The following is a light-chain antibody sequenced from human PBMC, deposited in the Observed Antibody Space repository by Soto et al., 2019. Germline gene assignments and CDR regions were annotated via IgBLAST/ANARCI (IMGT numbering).Light chain of an antibody. CDR2: DVS. J-gene: IGLJ1*01. CDR3: SSYTSSSTLQV. CDR1: SSDVGGYNY. Sequence: QFVLTQPASVSGSPGQSIPISCTGTSSDVGGYNYVSWYQQHPGKAPKLMIYDVSNRPSGVSNRFSGSKSGNTASLTISGLQAEDEADYYCSSYTSSSTLQVFGTGTEVTVL. V-gene: IGLV2-14*01.